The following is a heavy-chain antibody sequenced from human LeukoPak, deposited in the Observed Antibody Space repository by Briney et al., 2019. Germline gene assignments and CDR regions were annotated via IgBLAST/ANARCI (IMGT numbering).Heavy chain of an antibody. CDR1: GGSISSGGYS. D-gene: IGHD3-10*01. Sequence: PSETLSLTCAVSGGSISSGGYSWSWIRQPPGKGLEWIGYIYHSGSTYYNPSLKSRVTISVDRSKNQFSLELSSVTAADTAVYYCARLLRYYGSGSYPNWFDPWGQGTLVTVSS. V-gene: IGHV4-30-2*01. J-gene: IGHJ5*02. CDR3: ARLLRYYGSGSYPNWFDP. CDR2: IYHSGST.